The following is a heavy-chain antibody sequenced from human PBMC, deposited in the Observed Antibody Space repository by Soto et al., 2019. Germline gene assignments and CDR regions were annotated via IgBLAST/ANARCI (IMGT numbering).Heavy chain of an antibody. J-gene: IGHJ6*02. V-gene: IGHV1-69*12. D-gene: IGHD2-8*01. CDR1: GDTFRNYA. Sequence: QAQLVQSGAEVKKPGSSVKVSCRASGDTFRNYAINWVRQAPGQGREWMGGIIPIFGTTKDAQKFQCRVTITADESTSTTYMELRSLTSEDTAVYYCARVKMVENYSHYGMDVWGQGTTVTVSS. CDR3: ARVKMVENYSHYGMDV. CDR2: IIPIFGTT.